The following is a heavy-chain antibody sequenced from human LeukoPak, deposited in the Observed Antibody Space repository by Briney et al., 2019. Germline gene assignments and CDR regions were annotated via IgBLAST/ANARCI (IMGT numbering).Heavy chain of an antibody. CDR3: GNLDTPMGY. J-gene: IGHJ4*02. D-gene: IGHD5-18*01. V-gene: IGHV3-74*01. CDR2: INSDGSST. CDR1: GFTFSSYW. Sequence: PGGSLRLSCAASGFTFSSYWMHWVRQAPGKGLVWVPRINSDGSSTSYADSVKGRFTISRDNAKNTLYLQMNSLRAEDTAVYYCGNLDTPMGYWGQGTLVTVSS.